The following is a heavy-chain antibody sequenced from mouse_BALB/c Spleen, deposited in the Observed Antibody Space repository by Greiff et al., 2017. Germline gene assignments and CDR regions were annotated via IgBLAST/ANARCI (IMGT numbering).Heavy chain of an antibody. D-gene: IGHD2-1*01. V-gene: IGHV1-7*01. CDR3: ARCYYGNYFYAMDY. J-gene: IGHJ4*01. Sequence: VQLQQSGAELAKPGASVKMSCKASGYTFTSYWMHWVKQRPGQGLEWIGYINPSTGYTEYNQKFKDKATLTADKSSSTAYMQLSSLTSEDSAVYYCARCYYGNYFYAMDYWGQGTSVTVSS. CDR2: INPSTGYT. CDR1: GYTFTSYW.